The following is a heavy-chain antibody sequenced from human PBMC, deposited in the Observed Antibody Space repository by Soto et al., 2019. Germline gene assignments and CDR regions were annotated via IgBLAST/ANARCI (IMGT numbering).Heavy chain of an antibody. D-gene: IGHD6-6*01. V-gene: IGHV3-33*01. CDR2: IWYDGSNK. Sequence: GGSLRLSCAASGFTFSSYGMHWVRQAPGKGLEWVAVIWYDGSNKYYADSVKGRFTISRDNSKNTLYLQMNSLRAEDTAVYYCAREGSDYYMDVWGKGTTVTVSS. J-gene: IGHJ6*03. CDR3: AREGSDYYMDV. CDR1: GFTFSSYG.